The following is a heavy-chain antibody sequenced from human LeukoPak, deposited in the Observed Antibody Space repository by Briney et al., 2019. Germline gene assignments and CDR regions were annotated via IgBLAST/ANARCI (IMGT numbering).Heavy chain of an antibody. D-gene: IGHD6-13*01. CDR3: AKEDSSSWYYVDY. CDR1: GFTFSASA. CDR2: VGSRGTTT. Sequence: QAGGSLRLSCAASGFTFSASAKTWVRQAPGKGLEWLSTVGSRGTTTYNADSAKGRFTISRDNSKNTLYLQMNSLRAEDTAVYYCAKEDSSSWYYVDYWGQGTLVTVSS. V-gene: IGHV3-23*01. J-gene: IGHJ4*02.